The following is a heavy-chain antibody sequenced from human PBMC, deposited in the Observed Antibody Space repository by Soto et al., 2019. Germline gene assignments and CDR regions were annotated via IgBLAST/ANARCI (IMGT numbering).Heavy chain of an antibody. V-gene: IGHV4-59*08. Sequence: SETLSLTCTVSGASITSDYWSWVRQSPGQGLEWIGFIYYTGYTNYNPSLISRVTMSVDTSKNHLSLKLTSVTAADTAVYYCARQHGRSLDYWGQGTLVIVSS. D-gene: IGHD3-3*01. J-gene: IGHJ4*02. CDR3: ARQHGRSLDY. CDR2: IYYTGYT. CDR1: GASITSDY.